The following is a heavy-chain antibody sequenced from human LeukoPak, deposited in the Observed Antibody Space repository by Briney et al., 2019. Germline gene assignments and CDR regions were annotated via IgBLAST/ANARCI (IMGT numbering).Heavy chain of an antibody. CDR3: ARRGAMVRGVNGAFDI. CDR2: IIPIFGTA. Sequence: SVKVSCKASGGTFSSYAISRVRQAPGQGLEWMGGIIPIFGTANYAQKFQGRVTITADESTSTAYMELSSLRSEDTAVYYCARRGAMVRGVNGAFDIWGQGTMVTVSS. CDR1: GGTFSSYA. D-gene: IGHD3-10*01. J-gene: IGHJ3*02. V-gene: IGHV1-69*01.